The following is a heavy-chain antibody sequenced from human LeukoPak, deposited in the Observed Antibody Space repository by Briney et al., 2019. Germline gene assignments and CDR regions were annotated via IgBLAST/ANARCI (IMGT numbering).Heavy chain of an antibody. V-gene: IGHV1-2*06. CDR1: GYTFTGNY. CDR3: ARQGSLGTWFDP. J-gene: IGHJ5*02. Sequence: ASVKVSCKASGYTFTGNYMQWVRQAPGQGLEWMGRINPNSGGTDYAQNFQGRVTMTRDTSISTVYMELSSLKSNDTAVYYCARQGSLGTWFDPWGQGTLVTVSS. CDR2: INPNSGGT. D-gene: IGHD7-27*01.